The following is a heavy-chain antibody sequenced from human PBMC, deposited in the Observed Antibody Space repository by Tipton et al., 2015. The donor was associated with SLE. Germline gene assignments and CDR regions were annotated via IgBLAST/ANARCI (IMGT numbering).Heavy chain of an antibody. CDR1: GGSISSYY. D-gene: IGHD3-10*01. CDR3: ARAEYSFDY. J-gene: IGHJ4*02. Sequence: TLSLTCTVSGGSISSYYWSWIRQPPGKGLEWIGYIYYSGSTNYNPSLKSRVTISVDTSKNQFSLKLSSVTAADTAVYYCARAEYSFDYWGQGALVTVSS. V-gene: IGHV4-59*12. CDR2: IYYSGST.